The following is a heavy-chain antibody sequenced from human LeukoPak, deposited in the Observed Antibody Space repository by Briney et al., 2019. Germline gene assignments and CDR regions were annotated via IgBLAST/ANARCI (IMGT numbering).Heavy chain of an antibody. V-gene: IGHV3-23*01. Sequence: GGSLRLSCAASGFTFSSYAMSWVRQARGKGLEWVSAISGNGCTTFYAESVKGRFTISRDNSKNTLYLQMNSLRAEDTAVYYCAKEGYSSSWNADFDYWGQGTLVTVSS. CDR2: ISGNGCTT. D-gene: IGHD6-13*01. CDR1: GFTFSSYA. J-gene: IGHJ4*02. CDR3: AKEGYSSSWNADFDY.